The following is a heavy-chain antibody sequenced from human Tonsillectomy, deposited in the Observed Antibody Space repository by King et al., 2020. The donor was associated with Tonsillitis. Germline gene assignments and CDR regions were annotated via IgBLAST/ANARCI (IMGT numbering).Heavy chain of an antibody. D-gene: IGHD3-22*01. J-gene: IGHJ4*02. V-gene: IGHV1-58*02. Sequence: QLVQSGPEVKKPGTSVKVSCKASGFTFTSSAMQWGRQARGQRLEWIGWIVVGSGNTNYAQKFQERVTITRDMSTSTAYMELSSLRSEDTAVYYCAAEVRHYYDSSNNENWGQGTLVTVSS. CDR1: GFTFTSSA. CDR3: AAEVRHYYDSSNNEN. CDR2: IVVGSGNT.